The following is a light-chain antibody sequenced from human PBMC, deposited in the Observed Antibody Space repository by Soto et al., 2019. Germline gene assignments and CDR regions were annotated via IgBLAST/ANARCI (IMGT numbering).Light chain of an antibody. Sequence: QSVLTQPPSASGTPGQRGTLSCSGSRSNIGSNPVNWYQQLPGTAPKLLIDSNNQRPSGVPDRFSGSRSGTSASLAISGLQSEDEADYYCAAWDDSLYGRVFGTGTKVTV. CDR2: SNN. CDR3: AAWDDSLYGRV. V-gene: IGLV1-44*01. CDR1: RSNIGSNP. J-gene: IGLJ1*01.